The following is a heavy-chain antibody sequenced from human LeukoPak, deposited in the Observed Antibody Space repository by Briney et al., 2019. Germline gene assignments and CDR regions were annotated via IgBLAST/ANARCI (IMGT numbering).Heavy chain of an antibody. CDR1: GGSFSGYY. J-gene: IGHJ4*02. CDR3: ARGRYCSSTSCWSDY. Sequence: SETLSFTCAVYGGSFSGYYWSWIRQPPGKGLEWIGEINHSGSTNYNPSLKGRVTISVDTSKNQFSLKLSSVTAADTAVYYCARGRYCSSTSCWSDYWGQGTLVTVSS. CDR2: INHSGST. V-gene: IGHV4-34*01. D-gene: IGHD2-2*01.